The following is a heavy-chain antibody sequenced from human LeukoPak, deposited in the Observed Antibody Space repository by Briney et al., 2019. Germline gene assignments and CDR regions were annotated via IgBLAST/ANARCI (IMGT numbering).Heavy chain of an antibody. J-gene: IGHJ4*02. D-gene: IGHD1-26*01. CDR3: ARHGGSHHVA. CDR2: INNDGSST. V-gene: IGHV3-74*01. CDR1: GFTFSSYW. Sequence: GGSLRLSCAASGFTFSSYWMHWVRQAPGKGLVWVSRINNDGSSTDYADSVKDRFTISRDNAKNTLYLQMNSLRAEDTAVYYCARHGGSHHVAWGQGTLVIVSS.